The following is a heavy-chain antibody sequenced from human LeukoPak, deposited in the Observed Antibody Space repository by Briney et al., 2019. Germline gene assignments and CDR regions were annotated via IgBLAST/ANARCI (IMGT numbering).Heavy chain of an antibody. Sequence: GGSLRLSCAASGFTFSSYWMSWVRPAPGKGLEWVANIKQDGSEKYYVDSVKGRFTISRDNAKNSLYLQMNSLRAEDTAVYYCARNPGIAAAGTREYYYYMDVWGKGTTVTVSS. D-gene: IGHD6-13*01. J-gene: IGHJ6*03. CDR3: ARNPGIAAAGTREYYYYMDV. CDR1: GFTFSSYW. CDR2: IKQDGSEK. V-gene: IGHV3-7*01.